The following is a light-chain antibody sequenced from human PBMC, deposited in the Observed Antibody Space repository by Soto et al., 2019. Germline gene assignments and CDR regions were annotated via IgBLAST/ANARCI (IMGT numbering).Light chain of an antibody. V-gene: IGKV1-5*03. Sequence: DIKMTQSPSTLSASVGDRVTITCRASQRIDTRLAWYQQKPGKAPKVLIYKASTLETGVPSRFSGSWSGTEFTLTISSLKPDDFATYYCQQYNSYHTFGQGTKLEIK. CDR2: KAS. CDR3: QQYNSYHT. CDR1: QRIDTR. J-gene: IGKJ2*01.